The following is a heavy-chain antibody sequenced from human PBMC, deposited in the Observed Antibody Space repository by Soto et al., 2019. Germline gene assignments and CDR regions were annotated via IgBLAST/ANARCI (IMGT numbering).Heavy chain of an antibody. Sequence: VQLVESGGGLVQPGGSLRLSCAASGFTVSSNYMSWVRQAPGKGLEWVSVIYSGGSTYYADSVKGRFTISRHNSKNTLYLQMNSLRAEDTAVHYCASEGTVTTDYYYYMDVWGKGTTVTVSS. J-gene: IGHJ6*03. CDR1: GFTVSSNY. V-gene: IGHV3-53*04. D-gene: IGHD4-17*01. CDR2: IYSGGST. CDR3: ASEGTVTTDYYYYMDV.